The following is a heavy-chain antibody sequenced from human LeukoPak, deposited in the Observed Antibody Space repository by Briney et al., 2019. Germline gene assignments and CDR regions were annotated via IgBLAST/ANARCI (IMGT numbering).Heavy chain of an antibody. V-gene: IGHV4-39*01. CDR1: GGSISSSSYY. Sequence: SETLSLTCNVSGGSISSSSYYWGWIRQPPGKGLEWIGSIYYSGSTYYSPSLKSRVAIFVDTSKNQFSLKLNSVTAADTAVYCCARHRIPAADDAFDFWGQGTMVTVSS. CDR3: ARHRIPAADDAFDF. J-gene: IGHJ3*01. D-gene: IGHD6-13*01. CDR2: IYYSGST.